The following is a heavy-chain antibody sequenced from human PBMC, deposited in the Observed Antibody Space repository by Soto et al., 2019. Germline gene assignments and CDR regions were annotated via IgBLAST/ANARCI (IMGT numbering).Heavy chain of an antibody. CDR1: GGSISSYY. CDR3: ARRGMRDVIGWFDL. Sequence: SETLSLTCTVSGGSISSYYWSWIRQPPGKGLEWIGYIYYSGSTNYNPSLKSRVTISVDTSKNQFSLKLSSVTAADTAVYYCARRGMRDVIGWFDLWGQGTLVTVSS. CDR2: IYYSGST. V-gene: IGHV4-59*08. D-gene: IGHD2-15*01. J-gene: IGHJ5*02.